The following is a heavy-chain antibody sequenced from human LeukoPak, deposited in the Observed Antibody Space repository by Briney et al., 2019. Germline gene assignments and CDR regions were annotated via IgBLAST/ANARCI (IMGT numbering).Heavy chain of an antibody. Sequence: GASVKVSCKASGYTFTSYGISWVRQAPGQGLEWMGLTSADNGHTNYVQKFQGRVTMTTDTSTNTAYMELRSLRFDDTAMYYCARDYFSDYVFDFWGQGTLITVSS. J-gene: IGHJ4*02. CDR1: GYTFTSYG. D-gene: IGHD3-10*02. CDR3: ARDYFSDYVFDF. CDR2: TSADNGHT. V-gene: IGHV1-18*01.